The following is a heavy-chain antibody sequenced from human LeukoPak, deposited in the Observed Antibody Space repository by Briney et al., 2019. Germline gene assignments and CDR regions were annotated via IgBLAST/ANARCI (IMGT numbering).Heavy chain of an antibody. CDR1: GFTFSSYG. CDR3: AKDPACCNYYGMDA. J-gene: IGHJ6*02. V-gene: IGHV3-30*18. D-gene: IGHD2-15*01. Sequence: GGSLRLSCAASGFTFSSYGMHWVRQAPGKGLEWVAVISYDGSNKYYADSVKGRFTISRDNSENTLYLQMNSLRAEDTAVYYCAKDPACCNYYGMDAWGQGTTVTVSS. CDR2: ISYDGSNK.